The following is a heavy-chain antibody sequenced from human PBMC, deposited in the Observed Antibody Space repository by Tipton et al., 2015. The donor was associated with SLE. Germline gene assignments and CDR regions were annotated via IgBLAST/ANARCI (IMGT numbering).Heavy chain of an antibody. Sequence: TLSLTCTVSGGSISSYYWSWIRQPPGKGLEWIGYIYYSGSTNYNPSLKSRVTISVDTSKNQFSLKLSSVTAADTAVYYCARELPRPDAFDIWGQGTMVTVSS. CDR2: IYYSGST. CDR1: GGSISSYY. V-gene: IGHV4-59*01. CDR3: ARELPRPDAFDI. J-gene: IGHJ3*02.